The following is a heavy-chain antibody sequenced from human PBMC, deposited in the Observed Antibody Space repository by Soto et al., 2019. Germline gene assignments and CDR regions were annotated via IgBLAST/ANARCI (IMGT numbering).Heavy chain of an antibody. CDR1: GFTFSSYS. CDR3: ALCLDDFWSGYYCALGFDP. V-gene: IGHV3-21*01. CDR2: ISSSSSYI. D-gene: IGHD3-3*01. J-gene: IGHJ5*02. Sequence: PGGSLRLSCAASGFTFSSYSMNWVRQAPGKGLEWVSSISSSSSYIYYADSVKGRFTISRDNAKNSLYLQMNSLRAEDTAVYYCALCLDDFWSGYYCALGFDPWGQGTLVTVSS.